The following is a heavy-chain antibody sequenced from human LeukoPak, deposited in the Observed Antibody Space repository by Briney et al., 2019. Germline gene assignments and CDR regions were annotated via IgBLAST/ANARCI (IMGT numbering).Heavy chain of an antibody. Sequence: AGPLRLSCAASGFTFSRYSMIWVRQPPGKAQQWVSSICSSRRYIYYADSVKGRFTISRDNAKNSLYLQMNSLRADDTAVYYCSRATRYCSSTSCYEADVFDIWGQGTMVTVSS. J-gene: IGHJ3*02. D-gene: IGHD2-2*01. CDR3: SRATRYCSSTSCYEADVFDI. CDR2: ICSSRRYI. CDR1: GFTFSRYS. V-gene: IGHV3-21*01.